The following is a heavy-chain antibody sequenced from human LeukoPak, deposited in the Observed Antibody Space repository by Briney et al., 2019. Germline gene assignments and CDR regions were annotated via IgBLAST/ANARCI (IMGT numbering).Heavy chain of an antibody. D-gene: IGHD6-13*01. CDR1: GGSISSSNW. Sequence: PSETLSLTCAVSGGSISSSNWWSWVRQPPGKGLEWIGEIYHSGSTNYNPSLKSRVTISVDKSKNQFSLKLSSVTAADTAVYYCASPNPYSSSWYNYWGQGTLVTVSS. J-gene: IGHJ4*02. V-gene: IGHV4-4*02. CDR3: ASPNPYSSSWYNY. CDR2: IYHSGST.